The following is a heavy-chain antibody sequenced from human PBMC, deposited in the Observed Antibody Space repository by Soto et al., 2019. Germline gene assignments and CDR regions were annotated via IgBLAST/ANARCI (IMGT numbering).Heavy chain of an antibody. D-gene: IGHD6-6*01. CDR1: GYTFTSYD. CDR3: ARKKQLVVRDYYYYGMDV. CDR2: MNPSSGNT. Sequence: ASVKVSCKASGYTFTSYDINWVRQATGQGLEWMGWMNPSSGNTGYAQKFQGRVTMTRNTSISTAYMELSSLRSEDTAVYYCARKKQLVVRDYYYYGMDVWGQGTTVTVSS. V-gene: IGHV1-8*01. J-gene: IGHJ6*02.